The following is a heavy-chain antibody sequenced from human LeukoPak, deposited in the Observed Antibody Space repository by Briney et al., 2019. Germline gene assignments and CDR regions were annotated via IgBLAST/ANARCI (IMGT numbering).Heavy chain of an antibody. CDR1: GFTVSSNY. J-gene: IGHJ3*02. V-gene: IGHV3-53*01. D-gene: IGHD3-22*01. CDR3: ARDYYDSSGYYFWAFYI. CDR2: IYSGGST. Sequence: PGGSLRLSCAASGFTVSSNYMSWVRQAPGKGLEWVSVIYSGGSTYYADSVKGRFTISRVNSKNKLYLQMNSLRAEDTAVYYCARDYYDSSGYYFWAFYIWGQGTMVTVSP.